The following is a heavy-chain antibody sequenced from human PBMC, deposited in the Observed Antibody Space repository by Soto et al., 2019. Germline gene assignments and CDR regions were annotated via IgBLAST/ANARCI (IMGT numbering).Heavy chain of an antibody. V-gene: IGHV1-3*01. CDR2: INAGNGNT. Sequence: QVQLVQSGAEVKKPGASVKVSCKASGYTFTSYAIHWVRQAPGQRLECMGWINAGNGNTRYSQKFQGRVTITRDTSASTAYMELSSLRSEDTAVYYCASVTSDYYGMDVWGQGTTVTVSS. CDR3: ASVTSDYYGMDV. J-gene: IGHJ6*02. D-gene: IGHD3-10*01. CDR1: GYTFTSYA.